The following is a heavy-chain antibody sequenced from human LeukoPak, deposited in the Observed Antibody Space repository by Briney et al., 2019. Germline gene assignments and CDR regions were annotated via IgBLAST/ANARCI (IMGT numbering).Heavy chain of an antibody. J-gene: IGHJ3*02. CDR1: DHSFSSHY. D-gene: IGHD4-17*01. Sequence: SETLSLTCAVSDHSFSSHYGTWIRQPPGKGREGVGYISYIGCTNYSPPLKSRVTISIDTYKKQFYLKLNSVTAADTALYYCARDLVTVTKGFDIWGEGTMVSVSS. CDR3: ARDLVTVTKGFDI. V-gene: IGHV4-59*11. CDR2: ISYIGCT.